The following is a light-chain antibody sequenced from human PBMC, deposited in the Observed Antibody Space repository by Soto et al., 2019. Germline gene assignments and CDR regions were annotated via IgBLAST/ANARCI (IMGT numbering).Light chain of an antibody. Sequence: QSVLTQPPSASGSPGHSVTISCTGTSNDVGGYNFVSWYQQHPGKAPKLMIFEVSKRPSGVPDRFSGSKSGSTASLTVSGLQAEDEADYYCCSYAGSYTHYVFGTGTKVTVL. V-gene: IGLV2-8*01. CDR3: CSYAGSYTHYV. CDR2: EVS. J-gene: IGLJ1*01. CDR1: SNDVGGYNF.